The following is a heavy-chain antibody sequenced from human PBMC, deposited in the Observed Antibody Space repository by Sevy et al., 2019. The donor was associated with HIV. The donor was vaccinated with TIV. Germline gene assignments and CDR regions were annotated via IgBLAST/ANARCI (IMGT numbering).Heavy chain of an antibody. D-gene: IGHD2-2*02. V-gene: IGHV1-8*01. CDR1: GYSLNSYD. CDR3: ARADLDSTTFFYNYGMDV. CDR2: MNPDSGRR. J-gene: IGHJ6*02. Sequence: ASVKVSCKASGYSLNSYDINWVRQATGQGLEWMGWMNPDSGRRGYAPKFQGRVTMTTDTSKGTAYMELRGLRSDDSAVYYCARADLDSTTFFYNYGMDVWGQGTTVTVSS.